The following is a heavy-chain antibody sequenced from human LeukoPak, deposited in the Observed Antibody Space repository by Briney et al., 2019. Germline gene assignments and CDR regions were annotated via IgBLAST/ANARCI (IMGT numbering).Heavy chain of an antibody. J-gene: IGHJ4*02. CDR1: GGSLSSSNCY. CDR3: ARRTKDTAVLGYDS. Sequence: PSETLSLTCTVSGGSLSSSNCYWAWIRQPPGRGLEWIGGIYHNGWTYYNPFLKSPVSLSLETSKNQPCVRLISVTAADTAVYYCARRTKDTAVLGYDSWGQGILVTVAS. D-gene: IGHD2-2*01. V-gene: IGHV4-39*01. CDR2: IYHNGWT.